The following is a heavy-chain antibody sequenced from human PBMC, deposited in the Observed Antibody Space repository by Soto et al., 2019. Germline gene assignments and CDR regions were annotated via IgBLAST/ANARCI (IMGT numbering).Heavy chain of an antibody. CDR3: AKDEAVAGFVSGYFDY. CDR2: ISGSGGST. V-gene: IGHV3-23*01. Sequence: PGGSLRLSCAASGFTFSSYSMSWVRQAPGKGLEWVSAISGSGGSTYYADSVKGRFTISRDNSKNTLYLQMNSLRAEDTAVYYCAKDEAVAGFVSGYFDYWGQGTLVTVSS. CDR1: GFTFSSYS. J-gene: IGHJ4*02. D-gene: IGHD6-19*01.